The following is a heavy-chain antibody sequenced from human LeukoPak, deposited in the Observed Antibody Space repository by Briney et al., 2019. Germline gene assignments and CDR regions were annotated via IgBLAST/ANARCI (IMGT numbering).Heavy chain of an antibody. D-gene: IGHD4-17*01. CDR3: ARGDFLAGSYGDYGTY. CDR1: GYTFTSYD. V-gene: IGHV1-8*01. J-gene: IGHJ4*02. Sequence: GASVKVSCKASGYTFTSYDINWVRQATGQGLEWMGWMNPNSGNTGYAQKFQGRVTMTRNTSVSTAYMELSSLRSEDTAVYYCARGDFLAGSYGDYGTYWGQGTLVTVSS. CDR2: MNPNSGNT.